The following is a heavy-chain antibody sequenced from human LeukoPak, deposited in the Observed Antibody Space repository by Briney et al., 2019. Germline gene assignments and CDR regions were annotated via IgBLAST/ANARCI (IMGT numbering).Heavy chain of an antibody. D-gene: IGHD3-3*01. V-gene: IGHV3-33*08. Sequence: GGSLRLSCAASGFTFSSYGMHWVRQAPGKGLEWVAFIWYDGSNKYYGDSAKGRFTISRDNSKNTLYLQMNSLRAEDRAVYYCAREGVRFLFDPWGQGTLVTVSS. CDR1: GFTFSSYG. J-gene: IGHJ5*02. CDR3: AREGVRFLFDP. CDR2: IWYDGSNK.